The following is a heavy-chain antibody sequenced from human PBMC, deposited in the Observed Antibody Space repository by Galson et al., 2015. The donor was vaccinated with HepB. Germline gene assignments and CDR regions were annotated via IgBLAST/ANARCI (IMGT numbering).Heavy chain of an antibody. Sequence: QSGAEVKKPGESLKISCKGSGYSFTSYWIGWVRQMPGKGLEWMGIIYPGDSDTRYSPSFQGQVTISADKSISTAYLQWSSLKASDTAMYYCARHISYYDSSGCYGYFDYWGQGTLVTVSS. CDR1: GYSFTSYW. CDR3: ARHISYYDSSGCYGYFDY. CDR2: IYPGDSDT. J-gene: IGHJ4*02. V-gene: IGHV5-51*01. D-gene: IGHD3-22*01.